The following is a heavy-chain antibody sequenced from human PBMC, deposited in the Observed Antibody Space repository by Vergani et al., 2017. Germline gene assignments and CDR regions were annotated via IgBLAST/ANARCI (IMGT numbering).Heavy chain of an antibody. CDR3: AGWSGYECWSGYPYYYYGMDV. CDR1: GGTFSSYA. V-gene: IGHV1-69*09. CDR2: IIPILGIA. Sequence: QVQLVQSGAEVKKPGSSVKVSCKASGGTFSSYAISWVRQAPGQGLEWMGRIIPILGIANYAQKFQGRVTITADKSTSTAYMELSSLRSEDTAVYYCAGWSGYECWSGYPYYYYGMDVWGQGTTVTVSS. J-gene: IGHJ6*02. D-gene: IGHD3-3*01.